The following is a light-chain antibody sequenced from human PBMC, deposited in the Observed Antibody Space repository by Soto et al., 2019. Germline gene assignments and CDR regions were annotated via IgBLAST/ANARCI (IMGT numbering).Light chain of an antibody. V-gene: IGKV3-20*01. CDR2: AAS. Sequence: VLTQSPGTLSLSPGERATLSCRASQSISTNYLAWYQQKPGQAPKLLIYAASSRLTGIPDRFSGSGSGTDFTLTISRLEPEDFALYYCQQYGRTFGQGTRLEI. CDR3: QQYGRT. CDR1: QSISTNY. J-gene: IGKJ5*01.